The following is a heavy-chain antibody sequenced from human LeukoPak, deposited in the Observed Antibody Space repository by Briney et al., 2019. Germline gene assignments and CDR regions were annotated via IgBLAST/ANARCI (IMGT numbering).Heavy chain of an antibody. D-gene: IGHD3-3*01. CDR2: IYPGDSDT. V-gene: IGHV5-51*01. Sequence: GESLKISCKGSGYSFTSYWIGWVRQMPGKGLEWMGIIYPGDSDTRYSPSFQGQVTISADKSISTAYLQWSSLKASDTAMYYCARQRRITIFGVVTNDAFDIWGQGTKVTVSS. CDR3: ARQRRITIFGVVTNDAFDI. J-gene: IGHJ3*02. CDR1: GYSFTSYW.